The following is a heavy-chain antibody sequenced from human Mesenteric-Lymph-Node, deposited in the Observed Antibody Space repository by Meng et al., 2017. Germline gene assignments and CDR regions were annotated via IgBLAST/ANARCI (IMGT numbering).Heavy chain of an antibody. D-gene: IGHD6-13*01. CDR1: GYTFTGYY. Sequence: ASVKVSCKASGYTFTGYYMHWVRQAPGQGLEWMGRINPNSGGTNYAQKFQGRVTMTRDTSISTAYMELSRLRSDDTTVYYCARIAAAGHKADYYYYYGMDVWGQGTTVTVSS. CDR2: INPNSGGT. CDR3: ARIAAAGHKADYYYYYGMDV. J-gene: IGHJ6*02. V-gene: IGHV1-2*06.